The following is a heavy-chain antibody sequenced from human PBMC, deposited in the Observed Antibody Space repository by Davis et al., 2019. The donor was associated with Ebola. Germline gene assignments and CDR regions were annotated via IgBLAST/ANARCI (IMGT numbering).Heavy chain of an antibody. CDR3: TTRIAAAGTVYYYGMDV. Sequence: GESLKISCAASGFTFSSYGMHWVRQAPGKGLEWVAVISYDGSNKYYADSVKGRFTISRDDSKNTAYLQMNSLKTEDTAVYYCTTRIAAAGTVYYYGMDVWGQGTTVTVSS. V-gene: IGHV3-30*03. CDR1: GFTFSSYG. D-gene: IGHD6-13*01. J-gene: IGHJ6*02. CDR2: ISYDGSNK.